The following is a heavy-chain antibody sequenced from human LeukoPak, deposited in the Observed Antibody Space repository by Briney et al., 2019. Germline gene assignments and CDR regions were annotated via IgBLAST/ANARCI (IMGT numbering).Heavy chain of an antibody. D-gene: IGHD3-3*01. CDR2: ISSSSSQI. Sequence: GGSLRLSCAASGFTLSSYSMSWVRQAPGKGLEWVSCISSSSSQIYYADSVKGRFTISRDNAKNSLYLQMNSLRAEDTAVYYCARGRRYDFWSGYPGNAFDIWGQGTMVTVSS. V-gene: IGHV3-21*01. CDR3: ARGRRYDFWSGYPGNAFDI. J-gene: IGHJ3*02. CDR1: GFTLSSYS.